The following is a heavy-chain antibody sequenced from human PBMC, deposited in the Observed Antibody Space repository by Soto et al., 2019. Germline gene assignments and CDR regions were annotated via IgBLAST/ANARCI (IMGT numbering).Heavy chain of an antibody. Sequence: QVQLQESGPGLVKPSQTLSLTCTVSGGSISSVDYYWSWIRQPPGNGLEWIGYIYYSGSTYYNPFLNSRVTILVDTSKNRFSLKLSSVTAADTGVYYCARWRPDGSRLDPWGQGTLVTVSS. CDR1: GGSISSVDYY. V-gene: IGHV4-30-4*01. J-gene: IGHJ5*02. D-gene: IGHD6-13*01. CDR3: ARWRPDGSRLDP. CDR2: IYYSGST.